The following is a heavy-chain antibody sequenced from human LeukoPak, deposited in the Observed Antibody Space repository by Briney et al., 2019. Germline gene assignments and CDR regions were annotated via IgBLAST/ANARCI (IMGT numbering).Heavy chain of an antibody. CDR1: GFDFSSYG. CDR3: ARVGYSYGYDY. J-gene: IGHJ4*02. Sequence: PGRSLRLSCAASGFDFSSYGMHWVRQAPGKGLEWVGVISYDGSAKFYAESVEGRFTIFRDNSKNTLYLQMNSLRAEDTAVYYCARVGYSYGYDYWGQGTLVTVSS. D-gene: IGHD5-18*01. V-gene: IGHV3-30*03. CDR2: ISYDGSAK.